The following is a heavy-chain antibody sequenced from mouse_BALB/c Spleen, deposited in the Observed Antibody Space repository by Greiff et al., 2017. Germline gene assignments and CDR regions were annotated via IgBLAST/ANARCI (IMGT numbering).Heavy chain of an antibody. CDR2: IFPGSGNT. CDR3: ARWLGYDD. J-gene: IGHJ2*01. Sequence: VKLQESGPELVKPGASVKISCKASGYSFTSYYIHWVKQRPGQGLEWIGWIFPGSGNTKYNEKFKGKATLTADTSSSTAYMQLSSLTSEDSAVYFCARWLGYDDWGQGTTLTVSS. D-gene: IGHD2-2*01. CDR1: GYSFTSYY. V-gene: IGHV1-66*01.